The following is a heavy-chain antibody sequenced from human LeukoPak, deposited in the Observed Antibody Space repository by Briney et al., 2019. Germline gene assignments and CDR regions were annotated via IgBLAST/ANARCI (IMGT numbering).Heavy chain of an antibody. Sequence: ASVKVSCKASGYTFTSYGISWVRQAPGQGLEWMGWISAYNGNTNYAQKLQGRVTMTTDTSTSTAYMELRSLRSDDTAVYYCARDTSLYCSSTSCYGGYWGQGTLVTVSS. CDR2: ISAYNGNT. CDR3: ARDTSLYCSSTSCYGGY. V-gene: IGHV1-18*01. CDR1: GYTFTSYG. J-gene: IGHJ4*02. D-gene: IGHD2-2*01.